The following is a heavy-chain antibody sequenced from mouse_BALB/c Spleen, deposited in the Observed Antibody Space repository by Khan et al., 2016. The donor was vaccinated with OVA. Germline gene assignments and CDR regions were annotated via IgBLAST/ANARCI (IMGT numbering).Heavy chain of an antibody. D-gene: IGHD1-1*01. Sequence: VQLQQSGPELVKPGASVKISCKASGYSFTGYFMSWVMQSHGKSLEWIGRINPHIGETLYNQKFKGKATLTVDESSSTAHMELRSLASEDSSVYYCTRIYGIDFDYWGQGTPLTVSS. V-gene: IGHV1-20*02. CDR3: TRIYGIDFDY. CDR2: INPHIGET. J-gene: IGHJ2*01. CDR1: GYSFTGYF.